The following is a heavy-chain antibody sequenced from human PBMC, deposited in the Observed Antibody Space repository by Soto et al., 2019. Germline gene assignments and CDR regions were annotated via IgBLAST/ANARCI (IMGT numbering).Heavy chain of an antibody. V-gene: IGHV4-59*12. J-gene: IGHJ4*02. CDR3: ARADTAMIMGVGY. Sequence: PSETLSLTCTVSGGSISSYYWSWIRQPPGKGLEWIGYIYYSGSTNYNPSLESRVTISVDTSKNQFSLKLSSVTAADTAVYYCARADTAMIMGVGYWGQGTLVTVSS. CDR2: IYYSGST. CDR1: GGSISSYY. D-gene: IGHD5-18*01.